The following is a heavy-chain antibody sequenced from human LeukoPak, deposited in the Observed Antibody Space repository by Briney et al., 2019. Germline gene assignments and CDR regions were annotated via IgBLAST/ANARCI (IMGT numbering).Heavy chain of an antibody. CDR2: ISGSGAST. Sequence: GGSLRLSCAASGFTFSSYAMSWVRQAPGKGLEWVSGISGSGASTYYADSVKGRFTISRDNSKDTLFLQMNSLRAEDTAVYYCARGYCSGGSCYSSYYGMDVWGQGTTVTVSS. CDR3: ARGYCSGGSCYSSYYGMDV. CDR1: GFTFSSYA. V-gene: IGHV3-23*01. J-gene: IGHJ6*02. D-gene: IGHD2-15*01.